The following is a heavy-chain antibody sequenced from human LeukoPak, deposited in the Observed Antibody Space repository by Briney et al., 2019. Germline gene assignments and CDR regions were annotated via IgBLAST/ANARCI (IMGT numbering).Heavy chain of an antibody. CDR2: INHSGST. V-gene: IGHV4-34*01. D-gene: IGHD3-10*01. CDR1: GGSFSGYY. Sequence: SETLSLTCAVYGGSFSGYYWSWTRQPPGKGLEWIGEINHSGSTNYNPSLKSRVTISVDTSKNQFSLKLSSETAADTAVYYCARGNYGSGSFQYYFDYWGQGTLVTVSS. CDR3: ARGNYGSGSFQYYFDY. J-gene: IGHJ4*02.